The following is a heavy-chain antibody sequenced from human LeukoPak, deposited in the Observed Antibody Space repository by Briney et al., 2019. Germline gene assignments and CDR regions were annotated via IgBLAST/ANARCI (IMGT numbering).Heavy chain of an antibody. CDR2: IYTSGST. J-gene: IGHJ6*02. V-gene: IGHV4-4*07. CDR1: GGSISSYY. D-gene: IGHD2-2*01. Sequence: SETLSLTCTVSGGSISSYYWSWIRQPAGKGLEWIGRIYTSGSTNYNPSLKSRVTMSVDTSKNQFSLKLSSVTAADTAVYYCAREVTLIGYCSSTSCYGTPGGYYYYNYGMDVWGQGTTVTVSS. CDR3: AREVTLIGYCSSTSCYGTPGGYYYYNYGMDV.